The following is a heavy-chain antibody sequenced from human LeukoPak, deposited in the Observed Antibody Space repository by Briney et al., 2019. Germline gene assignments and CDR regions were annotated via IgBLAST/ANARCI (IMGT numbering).Heavy chain of an antibody. D-gene: IGHD3-10*01. J-gene: IGHJ4*02. V-gene: IGHV4-4*07. CDR3: ARGGADVYGRAFDY. CDR2: IHASGIT. CDR1: GGSISSYF. Sequence: TETLSLTCNVSGGSISSYFWTWIQQPAGEGLEWTGRIHASGITNYSSSLKSRVSMSVDTSKNQFSLKLTSVTAADTAVYFCARGGADVYGRAFDYWGQGTLVSVSS.